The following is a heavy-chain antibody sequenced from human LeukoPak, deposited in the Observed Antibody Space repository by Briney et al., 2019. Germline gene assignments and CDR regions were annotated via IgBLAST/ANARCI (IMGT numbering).Heavy chain of an antibody. D-gene: IGHD5-12*01. CDR3: ARGPPHSGYDLAYYYYYYMDV. J-gene: IGHJ6*03. CDR1: GYTFTGYY. Sequence: GASVKVFCKASGYTFTGYYMHWVRQAPGQGLEWMGWINPNSGATNYAQKFQGRVTMTKNTSISTACMELSRLRSDDTALYYCARGPPHSGYDLAYYYYYYMDVWGKGTTVTVSS. V-gene: IGHV1-2*02. CDR2: INPNSGAT.